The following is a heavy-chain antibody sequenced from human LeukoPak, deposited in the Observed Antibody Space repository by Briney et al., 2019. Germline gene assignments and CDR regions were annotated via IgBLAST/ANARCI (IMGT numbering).Heavy chain of an antibody. CDR2: IYTSGST. V-gene: IGHV4-4*09. CDR1: GGSISSYY. Sequence: SETLSLTCTVSGGSISSYYWSWIRQPPGKGLEWIGYIYTSGSTNYNPSLKSRVTISVDTSKNQFSLKLSSVTAADTAVYYCARSLRVAAAGYYFDYWGQGTLDTVSS. CDR3: ARSLRVAAAGYYFDY. J-gene: IGHJ4*02. D-gene: IGHD6-13*01.